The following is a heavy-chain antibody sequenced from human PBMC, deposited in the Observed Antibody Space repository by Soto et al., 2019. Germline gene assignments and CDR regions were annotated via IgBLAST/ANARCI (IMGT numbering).Heavy chain of an antibody. CDR3: AKDAARISGWYYFRY. CDR2: MSSGGDEI. Sequence: GGSLIVSCVASGFTFRTLAMGWVRQAPGKGLEWVSVMSSGGDEIYYADSVKGRFTISRDNSENTLYLQMSSLRAEDTAVYYCAKDAARISGWYYFRYWGHGTLLTVSS. J-gene: IGHJ4*01. CDR1: GFTFRTLA. D-gene: IGHD6-19*01. V-gene: IGHV3-23*01.